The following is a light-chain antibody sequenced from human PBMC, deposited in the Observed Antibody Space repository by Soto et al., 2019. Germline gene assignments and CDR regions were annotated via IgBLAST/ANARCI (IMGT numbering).Light chain of an antibody. J-gene: IGKJ1*01. Sequence: EIVLTQSPGTLSLSPGERATLSCRASQSVSSSYLAWYQQKPGQAPRLLIYGASSRATGIPDRFSGSGSGTDFTLTIIRLEPEDFAVYYCQQYGSSLGWTFGQGTKVEIK. CDR2: GAS. CDR3: QQYGSSLGWT. CDR1: QSVSSSY. V-gene: IGKV3-20*01.